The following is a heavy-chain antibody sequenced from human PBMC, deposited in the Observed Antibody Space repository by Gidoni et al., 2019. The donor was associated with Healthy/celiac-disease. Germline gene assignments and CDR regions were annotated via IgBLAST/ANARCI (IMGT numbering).Heavy chain of an antibody. J-gene: IGHJ5*02. CDR1: GGSFSGYY. Sequence: QAQLQQWGAGLLKPSENLSLTCAVYGGSFSGYYWRWIRMPPGKGLEWIGEINHSGSTNYNPSLKSRVTISVDTSKNQFALKLSSVTAADTAVYYCARGLGEGYYDFWSGYYMSSDWFDPWGQGTLVTVSS. V-gene: IGHV4-34*01. CDR3: ARGLGEGYYDFWSGYYMSSDWFDP. D-gene: IGHD3-3*01. CDR2: INHSGST.